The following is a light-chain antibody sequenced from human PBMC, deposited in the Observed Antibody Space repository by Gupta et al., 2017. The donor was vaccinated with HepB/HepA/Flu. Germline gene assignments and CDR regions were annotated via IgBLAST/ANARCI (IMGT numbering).Light chain of an antibody. Sequence: DIVMTQSPDSLASSLGERATIKCKSSQNVLYTSNNKHSLAWYQQKTGQPPKLLIYWASARESGVPDRFSGSGSGIDFALTISSLQAEDVAVYYCQQYYSTPWTFGQGTKVEIK. V-gene: IGKV4-1*01. J-gene: IGKJ1*01. CDR1: QNVLYTSNNKHS. CDR3: QQYYSTPWT. CDR2: WAS.